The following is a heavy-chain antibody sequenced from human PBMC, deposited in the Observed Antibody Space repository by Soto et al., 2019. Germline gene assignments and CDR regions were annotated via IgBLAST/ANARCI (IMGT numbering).Heavy chain of an antibody. J-gene: IGHJ3*02. CDR3: ARSPGDFWSGSRLGAFDI. CDR1: GFTVSSNY. Sequence: EVQLVESGGGLVQPGGSLRLSCAASGFTVSSNYMSWVRQAPGKGLEWVSVIYSGGSTYYADSVKGRFTISRHNSKNTLYLQMNSLRAEDTAVYYCARSPGDFWSGSRLGAFDIWGQGTIVTVSS. V-gene: IGHV3-53*04. CDR2: IYSGGST. D-gene: IGHD3-3*01.